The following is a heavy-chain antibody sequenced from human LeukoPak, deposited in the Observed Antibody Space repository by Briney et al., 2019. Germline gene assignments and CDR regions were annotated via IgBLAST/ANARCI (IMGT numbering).Heavy chain of an antibody. D-gene: IGHD3-22*01. Sequence: SETLSLTCAVYGGSFSGYYWSWIRQPPGKGLEWIGEINHSGSTNYNPSLKSRVTISVDTSKNQFSLKLSSVTAADTAVYYCAREGGYYDSSGYYHREPFDYWGQGTLVTVSS. J-gene: IGHJ4*02. V-gene: IGHV4-34*01. CDR3: AREGGYYDSSGYYHREPFDY. CDR1: GGSFSGYY. CDR2: INHSGST.